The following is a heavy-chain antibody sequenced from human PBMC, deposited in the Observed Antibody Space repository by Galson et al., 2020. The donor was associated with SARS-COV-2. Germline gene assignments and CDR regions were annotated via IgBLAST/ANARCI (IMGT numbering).Heavy chain of an antibody. D-gene: IGHD3-22*01. CDR1: GFTFSSYG. CDR2: IWYDGSNT. Sequence: GWSLRLSCAASGFTFSSYGMHWVRQAPGKGLEWVAVIWYDGSNTYYADSVKGRLTTSIDNSKNTLYLQMNSLRAGDTAVYYCASTKISAEGDMDAVYIGCQETM. V-gene: IGHV3-33*01. J-gene: IGHJ3*02. CDR3: ASTKISAEGDMDAVYI.